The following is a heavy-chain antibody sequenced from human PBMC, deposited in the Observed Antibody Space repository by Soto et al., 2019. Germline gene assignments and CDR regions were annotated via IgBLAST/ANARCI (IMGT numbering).Heavy chain of an antibody. V-gene: IGHV3-30-3*01. CDR3: ARELSSSSWYRGWFDP. CDR1: GFTFSSYA. D-gene: IGHD6-13*01. Sequence: QVQLVESGGGVVQPGRSLRLSWAASGFTFSSYAMHWVRQAPGKGLEWVAVISYDGSNKYYADSVKGRFTISRDNSKNTLYLQMNSLRAEDTAVYYCARELSSSSWYRGWFDPWGQGPLVTVSS. J-gene: IGHJ5*02. CDR2: ISYDGSNK.